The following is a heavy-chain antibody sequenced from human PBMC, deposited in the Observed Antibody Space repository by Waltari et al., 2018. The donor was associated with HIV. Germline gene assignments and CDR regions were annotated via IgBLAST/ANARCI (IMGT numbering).Heavy chain of an antibody. D-gene: IGHD2-8*01. CDR3: ARHPRTNLDYGDY. J-gene: IGHJ4*02. CDR2: IYYRGST. Sequence: QLQLQESGPGLVTPSETLSLTCTVSGGSISSSSHSWGWIRQPPGKGLEWIGSIYYRGSTYYNPSLKSRVTISVDTSKNQFSLKLSSVTAADTAVYYCARHPRTNLDYGDYWGQGTLVTVSS. CDR1: GGSISSSSHS. V-gene: IGHV4-39*01.